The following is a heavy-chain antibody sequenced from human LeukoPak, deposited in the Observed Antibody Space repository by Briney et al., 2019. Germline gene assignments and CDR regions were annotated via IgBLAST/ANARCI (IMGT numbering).Heavy chain of an antibody. CDR1: GFXFSNYW. J-gene: IGHJ2*01. CDR3: ARSLVGDDWDFDL. V-gene: IGHV3-7*05. D-gene: IGHD1-26*01. Sequence: GGSLRLSCAASGFXFSNYWLNWVRQAPGKGLEWVANIKRDGSEQYYADSVKGGFTISRDNAKNTRYLQLYSLRAEDTAVYYCARSLVGDDWDFDLWGRGILVTASS. CDR2: IKRDGSEQ.